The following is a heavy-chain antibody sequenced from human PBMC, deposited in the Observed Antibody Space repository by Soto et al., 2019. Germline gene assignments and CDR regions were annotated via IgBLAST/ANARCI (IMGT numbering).Heavy chain of an antibody. CDR1: GYTFTTYG. V-gene: IGHV1-18*01. D-gene: IGHD6-19*01. J-gene: IGHJ4*02. Sequence: QVQLVQSGAEVKKPGASVKVSGKASGYTFTTYGISWVRQAPGQGLEWMGWISTYNGNTKYPQKLQGRVTMTTDTSTSTAYMELGSLNSDDTAVYYCARSSRSSGLFDYWGQGTLVTVSS. CDR2: ISTYNGNT. CDR3: ARSSRSSGLFDY.